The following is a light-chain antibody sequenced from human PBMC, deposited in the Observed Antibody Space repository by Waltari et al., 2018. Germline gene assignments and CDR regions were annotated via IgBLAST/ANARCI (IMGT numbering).Light chain of an antibody. Sequence: NFMLTQPHSVPDSPGKTVTISCTCSSGSIASTYVHWYQQRPGSAPTTVIYEDNQRPSGVPDRFSGSIDSSSNSASLTISGLKTEDEADYYCQSYDSSNPWVFGGGTKLTVL. CDR2: EDN. V-gene: IGLV6-57*02. CDR3: QSYDSSNPWV. J-gene: IGLJ3*02. CDR1: SGSIASTY.